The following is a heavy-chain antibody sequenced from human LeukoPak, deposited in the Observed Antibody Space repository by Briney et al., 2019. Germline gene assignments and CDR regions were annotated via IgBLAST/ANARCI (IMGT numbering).Heavy chain of an antibody. Sequence: ASVKVSCKASGYTFTSYDINWVRQATGQGLEWMGWMNPNSGNTGYAQKLQGRVTMTRNTSISTAYMELSSLRSEDTAVYYCARTLSMTARNAYYYYYYGMDVWGQGTTVTVSS. D-gene: IGHD2-21*02. CDR3: ARTLSMTARNAYYYYYYGMDV. CDR2: MNPNSGNT. V-gene: IGHV1-8*01. CDR1: GYTFTSYD. J-gene: IGHJ6*02.